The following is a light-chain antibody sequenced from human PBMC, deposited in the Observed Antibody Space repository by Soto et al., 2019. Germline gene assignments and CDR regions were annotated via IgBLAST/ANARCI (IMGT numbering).Light chain of an antibody. CDR1: SSDVGSYNR. CDR3: TSYTSSRTWV. V-gene: IGLV2-18*02. CDR2: EVT. J-gene: IGLJ3*02. Sequence: QSALTQPPSVSGSPGQSVTISCTGTSSDVGSYNRVSWYQQPPGTAPKLMIYEVTNRPSGVPNRFSASKSGNTASLTISGLQGEDEADYYCTSYTSSRTWVFGGGTKVTVL.